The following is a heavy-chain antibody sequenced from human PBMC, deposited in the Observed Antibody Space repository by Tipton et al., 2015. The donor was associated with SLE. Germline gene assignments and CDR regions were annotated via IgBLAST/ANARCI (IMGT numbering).Heavy chain of an antibody. CDR1: GFTFSNSA. J-gene: IGHJ4*02. V-gene: IGHV3-21*03. D-gene: IGHD4-17*01. CDR2: ISSSSSYI. Sequence: GSLRLSCAASGFTFSNSAMSWVRQAPGKGLEWVSFISSSSSYIYYADSVKGRFTISRDNAKNSLYLQMNSLRAEDTAVYYCARDLTTVTSEYFDYWGQGTLVTVSS. CDR3: ARDLTTVTSEYFDY.